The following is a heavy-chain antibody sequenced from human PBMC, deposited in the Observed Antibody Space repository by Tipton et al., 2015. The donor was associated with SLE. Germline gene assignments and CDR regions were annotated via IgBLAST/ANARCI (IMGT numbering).Heavy chain of an antibody. V-gene: IGHV3-21*03. CDR1: GFTFSSYS. CDR3: ARAWSGGVGYYFDY. CDR2: ISSSSSYI. J-gene: IGHJ4*02. D-gene: IGHD3-3*01. Sequence: LSLTCAASGFTFSSYSMNWVRQAPGKGLEWVSSISSSSSYIYYADSVKGRFTISRDNAKNSLYLQMNGLRAEDTAVYYCARAWSGGVGYYFDYWGQGTLVTVSS.